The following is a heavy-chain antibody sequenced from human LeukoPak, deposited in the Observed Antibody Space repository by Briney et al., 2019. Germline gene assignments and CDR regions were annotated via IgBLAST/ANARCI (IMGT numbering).Heavy chain of an antibody. CDR2: ISSSSSTI. J-gene: IGHJ4*02. CDR1: GFTFSSYS. CDR3: ARVGATLLFDY. Sequence: GGSLRLSCAASGFTFSSYSMNWVRQAPGKGLEWVSYISSSSSTIYYADSVKGRFTISRDNAKNSLYLQMNSLRAEDTAVYYCARVGATLLFDYWGQGTLVTVSS. D-gene: IGHD1-26*01. V-gene: IGHV3-48*01.